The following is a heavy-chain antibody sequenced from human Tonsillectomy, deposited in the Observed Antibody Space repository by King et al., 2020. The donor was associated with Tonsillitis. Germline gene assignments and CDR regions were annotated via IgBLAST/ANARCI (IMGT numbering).Heavy chain of an antibody. V-gene: IGHV4-31*03. Sequence: MQLQESGPGLVKPSQTLSLTCSLSGGSISRGGYYWTWIRQHPGKGLEWIGYIYDSGITYYTPSLKSRVSISVDTFKNEFSLKLSSGTAAATAVYYCARGGGGYRYGYLDYGMDVWGQGTTVTVSS. CDR1: GGSISRGGYY. CDR3: ARGGGGYRYGYLDYGMDV. D-gene: IGHD5-18*01. CDR2: IYDSGIT. J-gene: IGHJ6*02.